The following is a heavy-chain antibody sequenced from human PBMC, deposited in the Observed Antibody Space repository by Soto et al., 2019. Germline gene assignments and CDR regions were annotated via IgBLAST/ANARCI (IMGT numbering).Heavy chain of an antibody. D-gene: IGHD5-18*01. CDR3: AKDYKSAGYSYGIDYYYYMDV. Sequence: HPGGSLRLSCAASGFTFSSYGMHWVRQAPGKGLEWVAVISYDGSNKYYADSVKGRFTISRDNSKNTLYLQMNSLRAEDTAVYYCAKDYKSAGYSYGIDYYYYMDVWGKGTTVTVSS. V-gene: IGHV3-30*18. J-gene: IGHJ6*03. CDR2: ISYDGSNK. CDR1: GFTFSSYG.